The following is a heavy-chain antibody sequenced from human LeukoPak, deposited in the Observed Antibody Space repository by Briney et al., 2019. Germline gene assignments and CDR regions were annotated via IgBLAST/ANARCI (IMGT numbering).Heavy chain of an antibody. CDR3: AVADYYDSSGYYYVDAFDI. V-gene: IGHV1-58*02. Sequence: SVKVSCKASGFTFSSSAMQWVRQARGQRLEWIGWIVVGSGNTNYAQKFQERVTITRDMSTSTAYMELSSLRSEDTAVYYCAVADYYDSSGYYYVDAFDIWGQGTMVTVSS. D-gene: IGHD3-22*01. CDR1: GFTFSSSA. J-gene: IGHJ3*02. CDR2: IVVGSGNT.